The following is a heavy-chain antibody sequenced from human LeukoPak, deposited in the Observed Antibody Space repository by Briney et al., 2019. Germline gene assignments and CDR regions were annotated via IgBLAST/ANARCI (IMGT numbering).Heavy chain of an antibody. CDR2: IYPGDSHT. D-gene: IGHD4-4*01. CDR3: ARSSNYDAYYYYGMDV. CDR1: GYSFTSYW. Sequence: GEALEISWKGAGYSFTSYWIGGGRQMRGKGLEWMGIIYPGDSHTRYSPSFQGQVTISADKSISTAYLQCSSLKASDTAMYYCARSSNYDAYYYYGMDVWGQGTTVTVSS. J-gene: IGHJ6*02. V-gene: IGHV5-51*01.